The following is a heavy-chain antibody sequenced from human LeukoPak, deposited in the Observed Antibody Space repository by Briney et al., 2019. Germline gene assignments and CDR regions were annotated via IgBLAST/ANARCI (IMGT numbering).Heavy chain of an antibody. V-gene: IGHV1-2*02. D-gene: IGHD6-19*01. Sequence: ASVKVSCKASGYTFTGYYMHWVRQAPGQGLEWMGWINPNSGGTNYAQKLQGRVTMTTDTSTSTAYMELRSLRSDDTAVYYCARNSGWYPYYYMDVWGKGTTVTISS. CDR1: GYTFTGYY. CDR2: INPNSGGT. J-gene: IGHJ6*03. CDR3: ARNSGWYPYYYMDV.